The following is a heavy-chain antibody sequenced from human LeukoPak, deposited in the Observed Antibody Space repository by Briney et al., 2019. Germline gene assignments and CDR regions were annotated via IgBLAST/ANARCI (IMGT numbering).Heavy chain of an antibody. J-gene: IGHJ3*02. CDR3: ARDHYYDSSHGAFDI. Sequence: GGPLRLSCAPSGFAFSTYWMGWVRQAPGKGLEWLANINQGGSEKYYVDSVKGRFTISRDNAKNSLFLQMNSLRAEDTAVYYRARDHYYDSSHGAFDIWGQGTMVTVSS. CDR1: GFAFSTYW. V-gene: IGHV3-7*01. CDR2: INQGGSEK. D-gene: IGHD3-22*01.